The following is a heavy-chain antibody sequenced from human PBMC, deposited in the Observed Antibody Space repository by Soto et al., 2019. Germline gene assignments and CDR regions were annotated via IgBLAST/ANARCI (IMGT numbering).Heavy chain of an antibody. V-gene: IGHV4-34*01. CDR2: INHSGST. D-gene: IGHD4-17*01. CDR3: ARGVTTVTTFDY. J-gene: IGHJ4*02. CDR1: GWPIRVYY. Sequence: PSDTLSLTSRFYGWPIRVYYWSWIREPPGRGQERIGEINHSGSTNYNPSFKSRVTISVDKSKNQFSLKLSSVTAADTAVYYCARGVTTVTTFDYWGQG.